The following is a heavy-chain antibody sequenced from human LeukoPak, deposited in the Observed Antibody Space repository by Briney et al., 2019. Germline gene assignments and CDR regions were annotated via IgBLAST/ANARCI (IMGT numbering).Heavy chain of an antibody. V-gene: IGHV1-69*04. J-gene: IGHJ4*02. CDR1: GGTFSSYA. Sequence: ASVKVSCKASGGTFSSYAISWVRQAPGQGLGWMGRIIPILGIANYAQKFQGRVTITADKSTSTAYMELSSLRSEDTAVYYCARDHDYGGNSGFDYWGQGTLVTVSS. CDR3: ARDHDYGGNSGFDY. D-gene: IGHD4-23*01. CDR2: IIPILGIA.